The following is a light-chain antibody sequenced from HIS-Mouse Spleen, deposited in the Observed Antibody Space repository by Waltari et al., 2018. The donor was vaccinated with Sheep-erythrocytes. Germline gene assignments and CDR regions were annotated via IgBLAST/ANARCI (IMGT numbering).Light chain of an antibody. V-gene: IGLV3-10*01. J-gene: IGLJ3*02. CDR1: ALPKNY. CDR2: EDS. Sequence: SYELTHSPSVSVSPGQTARITCPGDALPKNYAYWYQQKSGQAPVLVIYEDSKRPSGIPERFSGSTSGTMATLTISGAQVEDEADYYCYSTDSSGNHWVFGGGTKLTVL. CDR3: YSTDSSGNHWV.